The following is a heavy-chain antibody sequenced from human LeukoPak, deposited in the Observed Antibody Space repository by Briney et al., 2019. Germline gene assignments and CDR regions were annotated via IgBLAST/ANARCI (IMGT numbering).Heavy chain of an antibody. V-gene: IGHV4-34*01. Sequence: SETLSLTCAVYGGSFSGYYWSWIRQPPGKGLEWIGEINHSGSTNYNPSLKSRVTISVDTSKNQFSLKLSSVTAADTAVYYCARGNGPSMVRGRGYYYGMDVWGQGTTVTVS. CDR1: GGSFSGYY. J-gene: IGHJ6*02. CDR2: INHSGST. D-gene: IGHD3-10*01. CDR3: ARGNGPSMVRGRGYYYGMDV.